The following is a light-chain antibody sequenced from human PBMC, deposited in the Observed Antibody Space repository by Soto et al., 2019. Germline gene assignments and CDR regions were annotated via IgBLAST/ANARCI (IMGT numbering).Light chain of an antibody. CDR2: GAS. CDR3: QQYSDYPPII. Sequence: EIVMTQSPATLSVSPGERATLSCRASRNINRKLAWYQQKPGQAPRLLISGASTRATGIPARFSGSGSGTEFTLTISSLQSEDFAVYYCQQYSDYPPIIFGGGTKVEIK. J-gene: IGKJ4*01. CDR1: RNINRK. V-gene: IGKV3-15*01.